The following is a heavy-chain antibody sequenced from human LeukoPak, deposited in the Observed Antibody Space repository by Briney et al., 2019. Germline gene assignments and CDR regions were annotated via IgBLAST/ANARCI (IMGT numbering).Heavy chain of an antibody. J-gene: IGHJ3*02. CDR2: IYSGGST. CDR3: ARVQFWSAYTDAFDI. CDR1: GFTVSSNY. V-gene: IGHV3-66*01. D-gene: IGHD3-3*01. Sequence: GGSLRLSCAASGFTVSSNYMSWVRQAPGKGLEWVSVIYSGGSTYYADSVKGRFTISRDNSKNTLYLQMNSLRAEDTAVYYCARVQFWSAYTDAFDIWGQGTMVTVSS.